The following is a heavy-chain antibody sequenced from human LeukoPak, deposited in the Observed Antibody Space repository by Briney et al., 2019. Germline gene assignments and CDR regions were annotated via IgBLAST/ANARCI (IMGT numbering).Heavy chain of an antibody. J-gene: IGHJ6*03. D-gene: IGHD3-16*01. CDR3: AKAPRGSYYYYYYYMDV. Sequence: GGSLRLSCAASRFTFEDYAMHWVRQAPGKGLERVSGISWNSGSIAYADSVKGRFTISRDNAKNTLYLQMNSLRAEDTAAYFCAKAPRGSYYYYYYYMDVWGKGTTVTVSS. CDR2: ISWNSGSI. V-gene: IGHV3-9*01. CDR1: RFTFEDYA.